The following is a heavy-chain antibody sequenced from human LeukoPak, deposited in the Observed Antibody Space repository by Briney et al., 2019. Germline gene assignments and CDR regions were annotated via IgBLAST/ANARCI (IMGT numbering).Heavy chain of an antibody. CDR3: AKEKTSSGLY. CDR2: ISWNSGSI. CDR1: GFTFDDYA. D-gene: IGHD6-19*01. J-gene: IGHJ4*02. V-gene: IGHV3-9*01. Sequence: GGSLRLSCAASGFTFDDYAMHWVRQAPGKGLEWVSGISWNSGSIGYADSVKGRFTISRDNSKNTLYLQMNSLRAEDTAVYYCAKEKTSSGLYWGQGTLVTVSS.